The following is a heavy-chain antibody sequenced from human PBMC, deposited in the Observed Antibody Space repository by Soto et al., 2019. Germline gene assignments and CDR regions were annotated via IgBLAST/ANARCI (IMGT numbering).Heavy chain of an antibody. D-gene: IGHD2-15*01. J-gene: IGHJ4*02. V-gene: IGHV3-23*04. CDR3: AKDGKNCSGGSCYSPLAY. Sequence: VQLVESGGGVVQPGRSLRLSCAASGFTFSSYAMSWVRQAPGKGLEWVSAISGSGGSTYYADSVKGRFTISRDNSKNTLYLQMNSLRAEDTAVYYCAKDGKNCSGGSCYSPLAYWGQGTLVTVSS. CDR2: ISGSGGST. CDR1: GFTFSSYA.